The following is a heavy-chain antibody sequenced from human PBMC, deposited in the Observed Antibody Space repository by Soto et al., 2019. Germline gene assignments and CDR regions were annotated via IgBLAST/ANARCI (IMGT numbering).Heavy chain of an antibody. CDR1: GYTFTSYG. Sequence: ASVKVSCKASGYTFTSYGISWVRQAPGQGLEWMGWISAYNGNTNYAQKLQGRVTMTTDTSTSTAYMELRSLRSDDTAVYYCARRSKWLRFVSGWFDPWGQGTLVTVSS. J-gene: IGHJ5*02. D-gene: IGHD5-12*01. CDR2: ISAYNGNT. CDR3: ARRSKWLRFVSGWFDP. V-gene: IGHV1-18*01.